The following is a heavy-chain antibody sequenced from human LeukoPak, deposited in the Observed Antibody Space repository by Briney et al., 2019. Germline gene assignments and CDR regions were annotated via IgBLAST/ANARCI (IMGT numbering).Heavy chain of an antibody. CDR1: GFTFSSYG. CDR2: ISGSGGST. Sequence: PGGTLRLSCAASGFTFSSYGMSWVRQAPGKGLEWVSAISGSGGSTYYADSVKGRFTISRDNSKNTLYLQMNSLRAEDTAVYYCAESSHGSGSYYNSFDYWGQGTLVTVSS. CDR3: AESSHGSGSYYNSFDY. J-gene: IGHJ4*02. V-gene: IGHV3-23*01. D-gene: IGHD3-10*01.